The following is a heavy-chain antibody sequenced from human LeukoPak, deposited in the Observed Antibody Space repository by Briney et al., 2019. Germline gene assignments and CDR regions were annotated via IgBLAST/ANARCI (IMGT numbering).Heavy chain of an antibody. CDR2: FDPEDGET. Sequence: ASVKVSCKVSGYTLTELSMHWVRQAPGKGLEWMGGFDPEDGETIYAQKFQGRVTMTEDTSTDTAYMELSSLRSEDTAVYYCATDGINYDILTGYFFQHWGQGTLVTVSS. CDR1: GYTLTELS. CDR3: ATDGINYDILTGYFFQH. D-gene: IGHD3-9*01. J-gene: IGHJ1*01. V-gene: IGHV1-24*01.